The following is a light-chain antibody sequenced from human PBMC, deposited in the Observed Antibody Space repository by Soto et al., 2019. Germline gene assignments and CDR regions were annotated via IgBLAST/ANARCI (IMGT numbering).Light chain of an antibody. Sequence: EIVLTQSPATLSLSPGERATLSCRASQSVSSYLAWYQQRPGQAPRLLIYDASNRATGIPARFSGSGSGTDFTLTISSLEPEDFALYYCHQRSNWPVTFGQGTKVEI. V-gene: IGKV3-11*01. CDR1: QSVSSY. CDR3: HQRSNWPVT. CDR2: DAS. J-gene: IGKJ1*01.